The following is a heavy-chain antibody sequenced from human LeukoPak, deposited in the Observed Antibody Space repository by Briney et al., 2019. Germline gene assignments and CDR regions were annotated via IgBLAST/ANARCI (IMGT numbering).Heavy chain of an antibody. CDR2: TYHSGST. J-gene: IGHJ4*02. D-gene: IGHD5-18*01. CDR1: GSSISSSYY. Sequence: WETLTLTCAVSGSSISSSYYSGCIRHPARELLEWVGRTYHSGSTYYNPSLKSRFTISVDTLRNQFSQKLSSVTAADTAVYYCAGVRGGGYSYGYWYFDYWGQRTLVTVSS. V-gene: IGHV4-38-2*01. CDR3: AGVRGGGYSYGYWYFDY.